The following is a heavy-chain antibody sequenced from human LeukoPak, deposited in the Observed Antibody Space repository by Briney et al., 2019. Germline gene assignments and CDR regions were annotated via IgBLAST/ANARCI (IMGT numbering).Heavy chain of an antibody. CDR2: INPNSGGT. CDR1: GYTFTGYY. V-gene: IGHV1-2*02. D-gene: IGHD4-17*01. CDR3: ARDRIDYGDYVGYYMDV. Sequence: ASVKVSCKASGYTFTGYYMHWVRQAPGQGLEWMGWINPNSGGTNYAQKFQGRVTMTRDTSISTAYMELSRLRSDDTAVYYCARDRIDYGDYVGYYMDVWGKGTTVTISS. J-gene: IGHJ6*03.